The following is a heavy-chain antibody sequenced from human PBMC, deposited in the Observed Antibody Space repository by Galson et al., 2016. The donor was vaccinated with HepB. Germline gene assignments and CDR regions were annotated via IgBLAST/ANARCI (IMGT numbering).Heavy chain of an antibody. CDR3: SRGTMGGYDFDY. D-gene: IGHD5-12*01. CDR1: GYTFSRYY. CDR2: TNPSDGST. Sequence: SVKVSCKATGYTFSRYYIHWVRQAPGRGLEWMAITNPSDGSTRYTQKFQGRVIMTRDTSTSTVYMQLSSLKSEDTAVYYCSRGTMGGYDFDYWGPGTLVTVSS. V-gene: IGHV1-46*01. J-gene: IGHJ4*02.